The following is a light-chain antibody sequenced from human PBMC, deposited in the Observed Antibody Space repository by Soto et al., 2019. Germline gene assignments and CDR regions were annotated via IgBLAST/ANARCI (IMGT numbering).Light chain of an antibody. CDR2: DTS. CDR1: QSVSSSS. J-gene: IGKJ4*01. CDR3: QQYVSLPLT. V-gene: IGKV3-20*01. Sequence: EIVLTQSPGILSLSPGERATLSCRASQSVSSSSLAWYQQKPGQAPRLLIYDTSSRATGIPDRFSGSGSGTDFTLTISRLEPEDFAVYYCQQYVSLPLTFGGGTKVEIK.